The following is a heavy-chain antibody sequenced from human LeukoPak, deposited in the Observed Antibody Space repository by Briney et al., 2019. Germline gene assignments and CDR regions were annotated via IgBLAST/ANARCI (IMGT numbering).Heavy chain of an antibody. D-gene: IGHD1-14*01. CDR1: GGSVSSYY. V-gene: IGHV4-59*08. J-gene: IGHJ4*02. CDR2: IHNSGRT. Sequence: PSETLSLTCSISGGSVSSYYWSWIRQSPGKGLEWIGYIHNSGRTNYNPSLKSRVTGFVDTSKNQVSLRLSSVTAADTAVYYCARHGTISSESYFDYWGQGALVTVSS. CDR3: ARHGTISSESYFDY.